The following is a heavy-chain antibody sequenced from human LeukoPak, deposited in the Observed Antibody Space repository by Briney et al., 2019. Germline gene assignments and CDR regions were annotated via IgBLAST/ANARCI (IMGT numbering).Heavy chain of an antibody. Sequence: ASVKVSCKASGYTFTGYYMHWVRQAPGQGLEWMGWINPNSGGTNYAQKFQGRVTMTRDTSISTAYMELSRLGSDDTAVYYCAGGSSYAAAGVYYYYYGMDVWGQGTTVTVSS. D-gene: IGHD6-13*01. CDR3: AGGSSYAAAGVYYYYYGMDV. CDR2: INPNSGGT. V-gene: IGHV1-2*02. J-gene: IGHJ6*02. CDR1: GYTFTGYY.